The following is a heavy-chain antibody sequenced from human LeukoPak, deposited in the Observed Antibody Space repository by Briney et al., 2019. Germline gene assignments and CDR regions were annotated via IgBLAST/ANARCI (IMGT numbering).Heavy chain of an antibody. V-gene: IGHV4-59*08. J-gene: IGHJ4*02. CDR2: IYYSGST. D-gene: IGHD5-18*01. Sequence: SETLSLTCTVSGGSITSYNWSWIRQPPGKGLEWIGYIYYSGSTKYSPSLKIRVTISVDTSKNQFSLRLSSVTAADTAVYYCARHLQDTAMVSPLYYFDNWGQGTLVTVSS. CDR1: GGSITSYN. CDR3: ARHLQDTAMVSPLYYFDN.